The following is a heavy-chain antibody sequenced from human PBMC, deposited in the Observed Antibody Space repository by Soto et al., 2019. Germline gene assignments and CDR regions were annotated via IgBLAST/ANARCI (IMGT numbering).Heavy chain of an antibody. V-gene: IGHV3-74*01. D-gene: IGHD1-7*01. CDR1: GHTYSSYW. CDR3: ATAGNYRFDY. J-gene: IGHJ4*02. CDR2: INTDGRTI. Sequence: PGGSLRLCCAASGHTYSSYWIHMGRQAPGEGLEWVSRINTDGRTINYADSVKGRFTISRDNAKNTLYLQMNILRAEGTAVYYCATAGNYRFDYWGQGTLVTVSS.